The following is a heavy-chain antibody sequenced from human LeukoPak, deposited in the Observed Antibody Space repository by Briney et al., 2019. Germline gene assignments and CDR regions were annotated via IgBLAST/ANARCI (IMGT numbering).Heavy chain of an antibody. J-gene: IGHJ4*02. V-gene: IGHV1-69*04. D-gene: IGHD1-26*01. CDR3: ARAPTEGATFFDY. Sequence: SVKVSCKASGGTFSSYAISWVRQAPGQGLEWMGRIIPILGIANYVQKFQGRVTITADKSTSTAYMELSSLRSEDTAMYYCARAPTEGATFFDYWGQGTLVTVSS. CDR2: IIPILGIA. CDR1: GGTFSSYA.